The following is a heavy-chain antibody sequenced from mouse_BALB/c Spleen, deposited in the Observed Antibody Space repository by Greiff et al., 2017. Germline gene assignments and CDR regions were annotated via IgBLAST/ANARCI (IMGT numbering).Heavy chain of an antibody. CDR3: ARHYRYDWYFDV. CDR2: IDPANGNT. V-gene: IGHV14-3*02. CDR1: GFNIKDTY. J-gene: IGHJ1*01. Sequence: LQQSGAELVKPGASVKLSCTASGFNIKDTYMHWVKQRPEQGLEWIGRIDPANGNTKYDPKFQGKATITADTSSNTAYLQLSSLTSEDTAVYYCARHYRYDWYFDVWGAGTTVTVSS. D-gene: IGHD2-14*01.